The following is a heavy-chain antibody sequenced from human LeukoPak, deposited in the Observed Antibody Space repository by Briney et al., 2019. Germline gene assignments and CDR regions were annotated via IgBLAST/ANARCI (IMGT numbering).Heavy chain of an antibody. V-gene: IGHV3-21*04. CDR2: ISSSSSYI. J-gene: IGHJ4*02. D-gene: IGHD1-7*01. CDR1: GFTFSSYS. Sequence: GGSLRLSCAASGFTFSSYSMNWVRQAPGKGLEWVSSISSSSSYIYYADSVKGRFTISRDNSKNTLSLHMSSLRAEDTALYYCAKETKRRGPLDYWGQGTLVTVSS. CDR3: AKETKRRGPLDY.